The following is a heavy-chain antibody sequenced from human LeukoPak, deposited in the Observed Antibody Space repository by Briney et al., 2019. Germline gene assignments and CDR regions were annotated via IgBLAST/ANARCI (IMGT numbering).Heavy chain of an antibody. J-gene: IGHJ3*02. CDR3: ARDYEYCGGDCSNRWDAFGI. CDR2: IIPIFGIA. CDR1: GGTFSSYA. D-gene: IGHD2-21*02. Sequence: SVKVSCKASGGTFSSYAISWVRQAPGQGLEWMGRIIPIFGIANYAQKFQGRVTITADKSTSTAYMELSSLRSEDTAVYYCARDYEYCGGDCSNRWDAFGIWCQGTMVTVSS. V-gene: IGHV1-69*04.